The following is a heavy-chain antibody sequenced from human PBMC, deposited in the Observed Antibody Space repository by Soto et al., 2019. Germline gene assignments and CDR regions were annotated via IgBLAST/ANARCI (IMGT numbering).Heavy chain of an antibody. CDR1: GFSVATYN. V-gene: IGHV3-21*01. CDR2: ITTSTSSNV. CDR3: ALYDALFFDY. J-gene: IGHJ4*02. D-gene: IGHD2-8*01. Sequence: GGSLSLSCAASGFSVATYNLNWVRQAPGKGLEWVSSITTSTSSNVSYADSVKGRFTISRDSAKNSLYLQMNSLRAEDTALDFCALYDALFFDYRGQGTLVTVSS.